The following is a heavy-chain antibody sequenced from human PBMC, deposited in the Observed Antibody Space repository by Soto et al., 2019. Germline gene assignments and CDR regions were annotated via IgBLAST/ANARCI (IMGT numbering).Heavy chain of an antibody. D-gene: IGHD5-18*01. V-gene: IGHV1-18*01. J-gene: IGHJ6*02. CDR3: ARCIQGDYYYGMDV. CDR2: INADYGNT. Sequence: QAQLVQSEAEVRKPGASVKVSCKASGYTFYSHSISWVRQAPGQGLEWMGRINADYGNTQYAQKFRGRVTMTTDTSTTTVYMELTNLRSDDTAVYYCARCIQGDYYYGMDVWGQGTTVTVSS. CDR1: GYTFYSHS.